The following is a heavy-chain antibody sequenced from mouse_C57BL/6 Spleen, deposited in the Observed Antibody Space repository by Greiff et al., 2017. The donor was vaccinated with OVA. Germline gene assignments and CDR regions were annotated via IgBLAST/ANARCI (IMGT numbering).Heavy chain of an antibody. V-gene: IGHV5-4*01. Sequence: EVHLVESGGGLVKPGGSLKLSCAASGFTFSSYAMSWVRQTPEKRLEWVATISDGGSYTYYPDNVKGRFTISRDNAKNNLYLQMSHLKSEDTAMYYCARDKGDYYFYYAMDYWGQGTSVTVSS. CDR2: ISDGGSYT. J-gene: IGHJ4*01. CDR1: GFTFSSYA. CDR3: ARDKGDYYFYYAMDY. D-gene: IGHD1-1*01.